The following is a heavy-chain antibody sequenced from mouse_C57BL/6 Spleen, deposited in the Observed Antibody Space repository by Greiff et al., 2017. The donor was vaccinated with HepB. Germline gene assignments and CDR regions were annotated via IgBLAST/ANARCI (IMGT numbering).Heavy chain of an antibody. V-gene: IGHV1-82*01. CDR1: GYAFSSSW. J-gene: IGHJ1*03. Sequence: QVQLQQSGPELVKPGASVKISCKASGYAFSSSWMNWVKQRPGKGLEWIGRIYPGDGDTNYNGKFKGKATLTADKSSSTAYMQLSSLTSEDSAVYFCAREITTAGFDVWGTGTTVTVSS. D-gene: IGHD1-2*01. CDR3: AREITTAGFDV. CDR2: IYPGDGDT.